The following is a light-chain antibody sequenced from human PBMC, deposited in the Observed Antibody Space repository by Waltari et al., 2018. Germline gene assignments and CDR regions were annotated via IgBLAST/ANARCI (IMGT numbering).Light chain of an antibody. CDR3: NSYTSSSTWV. CDR2: EVS. J-gene: IGLJ3*02. V-gene: IGLV2-14*01. Sequence: QSALTQPASVSGSPGQSITISCTGTSSDVGGYNYVSWYQQHPGKAPKLMIYEVSNRPSGVSNRFSGSKSGNTASLTISRLQAEDEAHYYCNSYTSSSTWVFGGGTKLTVL. CDR1: SSDVGGYNY.